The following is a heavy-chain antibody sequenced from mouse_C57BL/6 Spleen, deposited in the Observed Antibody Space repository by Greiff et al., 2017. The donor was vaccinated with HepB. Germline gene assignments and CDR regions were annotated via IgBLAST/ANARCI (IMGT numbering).Heavy chain of an antibody. V-gene: IGHV14-4*01. J-gene: IGHJ3*01. Sequence: EVKLMESGAELVRPGASVKLSCTASGFNIKDDYMHWVKQRPEQGLEWIGWIDPENGDTEYASKFQGKATITADTSYNTAYLQLSNLTSEDTAVYYCTTMATTGYAYWGQGTLVTVAA. D-gene: IGHD2-2*01. CDR1: GFNIKDDY. CDR2: IDPENGDT. CDR3: TTMATTGYAY.